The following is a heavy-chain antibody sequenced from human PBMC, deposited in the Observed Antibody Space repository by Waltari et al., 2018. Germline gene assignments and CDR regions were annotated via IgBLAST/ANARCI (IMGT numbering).Heavy chain of an antibody. CDR2: IDPNSGAT. CDR1: GDSFIDYY. V-gene: IGHV1-2*02. Sequence: QAQLVQSGAEVKKPGASVKVSCKASGDSFIDYYIHGLRQAPGQGREWRGWIDPNSGATKYTQRFQGRVSMTRDTSISTVYMELSRLRSDDTAVFYCARDGSLDIWGQGTTVIVSS. J-gene: IGHJ3*02. CDR3: ARDGSLDI.